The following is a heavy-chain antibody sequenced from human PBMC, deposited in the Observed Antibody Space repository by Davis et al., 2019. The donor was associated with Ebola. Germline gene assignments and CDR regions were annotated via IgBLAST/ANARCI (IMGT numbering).Heavy chain of an antibody. Sequence: AASVKVSCKASGYTFTSYGISWVRQAPGQGLEWMGWISAYNGHTNYAQSFQDRIAMTIDTSTNTLYMELRSLRSDDTAMYYCVRSNSWYGDYWGRGTLVTVSS. CDR3: VRSNSWYGDY. CDR1: GYTFTSYG. J-gene: IGHJ4*02. D-gene: IGHD6-13*01. CDR2: ISAYNGHT. V-gene: IGHV1-18*04.